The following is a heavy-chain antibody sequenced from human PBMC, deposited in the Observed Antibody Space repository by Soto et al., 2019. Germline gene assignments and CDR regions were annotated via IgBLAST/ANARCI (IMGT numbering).Heavy chain of an antibody. Sequence: GGSLRLSCAASGFTFSSYSMNWVRRAPGKGLEWVSYISSSSTTKYYADSVKGRFTISRDNAKNSLFPQMNSLRDEDTAVYYCARRRCSGGSCYSLNYYYYGMDVWGKGTTVPVSS. D-gene: IGHD2-15*01. CDR1: GFTFSSYS. V-gene: IGHV3-48*02. J-gene: IGHJ6*04. CDR3: ARRRCSGGSCYSLNYYYYGMDV. CDR2: ISSSSTTK.